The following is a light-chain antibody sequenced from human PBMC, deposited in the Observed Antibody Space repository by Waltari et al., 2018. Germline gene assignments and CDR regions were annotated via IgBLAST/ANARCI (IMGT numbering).Light chain of an antibody. CDR2: RAS. J-gene: IGKJ4*01. CDR3: QQGYSYPLT. CDR1: QDIGNN. Sequence: DIQMTQSPCSLSASVGDTVTITCQASQDIGNNLNWYQQKPGKAPKLLIYRASSLQSGVPSRFSGSGSGTDFTLIISSLQPEDFATYYCQQGYSYPLTFGGGTKVEIK. V-gene: IGKV1-17*01.